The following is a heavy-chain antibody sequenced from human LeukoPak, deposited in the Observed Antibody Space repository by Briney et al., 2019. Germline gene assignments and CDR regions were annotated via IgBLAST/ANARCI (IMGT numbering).Heavy chain of an antibody. D-gene: IGHD3-9*01. CDR3: IKADFDRGAFEI. CDR1: GYTNYY. J-gene: IGHJ3*02. V-gene: IGHV1-46*01. CDR2: INPGGEST. Sequence: GASVKVSCKVSGYTNYYIHWVRQAPGQGLEWMGIINPGGESTRYAQKFQGRFTMTRDTSTSTVFMELSSLTSEDTAEYYCIKADFDRGAFEIWGQGTMVIVSS.